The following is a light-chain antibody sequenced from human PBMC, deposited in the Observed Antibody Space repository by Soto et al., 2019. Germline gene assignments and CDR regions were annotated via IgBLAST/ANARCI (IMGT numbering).Light chain of an antibody. CDR2: EVS. V-gene: IGLV2-14*01. CDR1: SSDVGGYNY. J-gene: IGLJ1*01. Sequence: QSALTQPASVSGSPGQSITISCTGTSSDVGGYNYVSWYQQHPGKAPKLMIYEVSNRPSGISNSFSGSKSGNTASLTISGLQAEDEADYYCSSYTGSSTPYVFGTGTKVTVL. CDR3: SSYTGSSTPYV.